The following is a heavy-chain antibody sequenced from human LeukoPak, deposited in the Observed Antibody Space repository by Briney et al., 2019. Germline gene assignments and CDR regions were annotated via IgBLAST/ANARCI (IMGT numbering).Heavy chain of an antibody. CDR3: ARDLRCFLNWNYYFDY. V-gene: IGHV3-30*01. J-gene: IGHJ4*02. Sequence: GGSLRLSCAASGFTFSSYAMHWVRQAPGKGLEWVAVISYDGSNKYYADSVKGRFTISRDNSKNTLYLQMNSLRAEDTAVYYCARDLRCFLNWNYYFDYWGQGTLVTVSS. CDR2: ISYDGSNK. CDR1: GFTFSSYA. D-gene: IGHD1-7*01.